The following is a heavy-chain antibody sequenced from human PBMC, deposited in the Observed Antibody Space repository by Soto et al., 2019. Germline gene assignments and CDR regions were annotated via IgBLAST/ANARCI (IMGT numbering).Heavy chain of an antibody. J-gene: IGHJ4*02. V-gene: IGHV3-7*01. CDR1: GFTFRDYW. D-gene: IGHD1-1*01. CDR2: IKQDGNKI. Sequence: PGGSLRLSCAASGFTFRDYWMTWARQAPGKGLEWVASIKQDGNKIYYVDSVKGRFTISRDISKNTLYLQMNSLRAEDTAVYYCAKVGDVYNSFFDYWGQGALVTVSS. CDR3: AKVGDVYNSFFDY.